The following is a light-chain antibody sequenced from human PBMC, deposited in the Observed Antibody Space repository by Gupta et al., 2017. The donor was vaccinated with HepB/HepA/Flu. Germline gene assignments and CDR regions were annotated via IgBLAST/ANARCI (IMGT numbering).Light chain of an antibody. J-gene: IGLJ3*02. CDR2: DVN. CDR1: SRDVGGYNY. V-gene: IGLV2-11*01. Sequence: QSALTQPRSVSGPPGQSVTISCTGTSRDVGGYNYVSWYQQHPGRGHKLMIYDVNNRPSGVPDRFSGSKSGNTASLTISGLQAEEETDYYCCSDAGSYTWVFGGGTKLTVL. CDR3: CSDAGSYTWV.